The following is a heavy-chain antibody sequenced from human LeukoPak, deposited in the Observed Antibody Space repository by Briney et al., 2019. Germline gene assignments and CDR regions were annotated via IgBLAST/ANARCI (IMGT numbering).Heavy chain of an antibody. CDR1: GFTVNNNF. J-gene: IGHJ4*02. CDR2: IYSGGST. Sequence: GGSLRLSCAVSGFTVNNNFMSWVRQAPGKGLEWVSLIYSGGSTYYTDSVKGRFTISRDNSKNKVYLQMNSLRAEDTAVYYCARDTDYYGSGTLGYMDYWGQGTLVTVSS. V-gene: IGHV3-66*01. D-gene: IGHD3-10*01. CDR3: ARDTDYYGSGTLGYMDY.